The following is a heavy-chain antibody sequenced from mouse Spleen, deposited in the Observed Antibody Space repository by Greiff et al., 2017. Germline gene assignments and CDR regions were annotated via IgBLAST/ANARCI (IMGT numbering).Heavy chain of an antibody. J-gene: IGHJ4*01. Sequence: VQLQQSGAELVRPGASVTLSCKASGYTFTDYEMHWVKQTPVHGLEWIGAIDPETGGTAYNQKFKGKAILTADKSSSTAYMELRSLTSEDSAVYYCTRLLPVAEDAMDYWGQGTSVTVSS. V-gene: IGHV1-15*01. CDR1: GYTFTDYE. CDR2: IDPETGGT. D-gene: IGHD1-1*01. CDR3: TRLLPVAEDAMDY.